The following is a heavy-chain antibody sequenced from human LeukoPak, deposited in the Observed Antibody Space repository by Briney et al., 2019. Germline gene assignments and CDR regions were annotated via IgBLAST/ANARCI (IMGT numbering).Heavy chain of an antibody. Sequence: PSETLSLTCAVYGGSFSGYYWSWIRQPPGKGLEWIGEINHSGSTNYNPSLKSRVTISVDTSKNQFSLKLSSVTAADTAVYYCARDRGYSGHDYHYYGMDVWGQGTTVTVSS. D-gene: IGHD5-12*01. V-gene: IGHV4-34*01. CDR2: INHSGST. CDR1: GGSFSGYY. CDR3: ARDRGYSGHDYHYYGMDV. J-gene: IGHJ6*02.